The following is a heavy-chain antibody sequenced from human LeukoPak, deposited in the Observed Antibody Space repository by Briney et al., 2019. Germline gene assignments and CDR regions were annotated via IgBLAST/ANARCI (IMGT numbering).Heavy chain of an antibody. V-gene: IGHV4-61*02. Sequence: SETLSLTCTVSSDSIYSGIYYWSWIRQPAGKGLEWIGRIYTSGSTYYNPSLKSRVTISLDTSRNQFSLTLISVTAADTAVYYCARDVDTFFDYWGQGTLVTVSS. J-gene: IGHJ4*02. CDR3: ARDVDTFFDY. D-gene: IGHD5-18*01. CDR1: SDSIYSGIYY. CDR2: IYTSGST.